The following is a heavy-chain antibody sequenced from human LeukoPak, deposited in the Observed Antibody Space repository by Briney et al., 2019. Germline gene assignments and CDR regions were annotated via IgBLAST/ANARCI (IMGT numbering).Heavy chain of an antibody. V-gene: IGHV3-33*01. D-gene: IGHD3-10*01. CDR2: IWYDDSNK. Sequence: GGSLRLSCAASGFTFSSYGMHWVRQAPGKGLEWVAVIWYDDSNKYYADSVKGRFTISRDNSKNTLCLQMNSLRAEDTAVYYCARRVIDYDFDYWGQGTLVTVSS. J-gene: IGHJ4*02. CDR1: GFTFSSYG. CDR3: ARRVIDYDFDY.